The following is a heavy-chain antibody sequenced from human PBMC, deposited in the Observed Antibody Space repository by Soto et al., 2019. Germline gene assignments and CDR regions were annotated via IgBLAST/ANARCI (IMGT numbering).Heavy chain of an antibody. V-gene: IGHV3-7*03. D-gene: IGHD5-18*01. CDR3: AKVKRGYSYGYYY. CDR1: GFTFSSYW. J-gene: IGHJ4*02. Sequence: GGSLRLSCAASGFTFSSYWMSWVRQAPGKGLEWVANIKQDGSEKYYVDSVKGRFTISRDNSKNTLYLQMNSLRAEDTAVYYSAKVKRGYSYGYYYWGQGTLVTVSS. CDR2: IKQDGSEK.